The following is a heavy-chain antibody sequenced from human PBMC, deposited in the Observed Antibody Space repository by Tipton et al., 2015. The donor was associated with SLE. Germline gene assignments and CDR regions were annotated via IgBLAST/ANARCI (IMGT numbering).Heavy chain of an antibody. CDR1: GFTFSTYG. D-gene: IGHD2-2*02. CDR2: IWYDGRNK. J-gene: IGHJ1*01. V-gene: IGHV3-30*18. CDR3: AKDSQSSAAIGEYFQH. Sequence: QVQLVQSGGGVVQPGRSLRLSCAASGFTFSTYGMHWVRQAPGKGLEWVAVIWYDGRNKYYADSVKGRFTISRDNSKNTLYLQMNSLRAEDTAMYYCAKDSQSSAAIGEYFQHWGQGTLVTVSS.